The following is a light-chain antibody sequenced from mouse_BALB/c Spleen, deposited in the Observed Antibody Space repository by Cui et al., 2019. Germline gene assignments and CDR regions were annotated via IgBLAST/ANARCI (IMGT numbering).Light chain of an antibody. CDR3: QQGNTLPYT. J-gene: IGKJ2*01. CDR2: YTS. Sequence: DIQLTQTTSSMSASLGDRVTISCRASQDISNYLNWYQQKPEVTVKLQIYYTSRLHSGIPSRFSGSGSGTDYSLTISNPEQEDIATYDCQQGNTLPYTFGGGTKLEIK. CDR1: QDISNY. V-gene: IGKV10-96*01.